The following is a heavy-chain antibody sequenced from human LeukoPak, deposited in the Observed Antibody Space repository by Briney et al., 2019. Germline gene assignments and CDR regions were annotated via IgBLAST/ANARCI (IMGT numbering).Heavy chain of an antibody. D-gene: IGHD6-19*01. CDR3: ARGDIRLDYFKY. J-gene: IGHJ4*02. V-gene: IGHV3-48*03. CDR1: GFTLGRSE. CDR2: ISGSGVTM. Sequence: GGSLRLACAASGFTLGRSEMNWVRQAPGRGLEWVSYISGSGVTMYYADSVKGRFTISRDDAKNSLYLQMNSLRAEDTAVYYCARGDIRLDYFKYLGQGTLVTVSS.